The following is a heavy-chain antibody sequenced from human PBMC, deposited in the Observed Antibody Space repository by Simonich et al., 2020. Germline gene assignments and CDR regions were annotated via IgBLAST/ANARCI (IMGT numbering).Heavy chain of an antibody. CDR1: GFTFSSYS. CDR3: ARDSSYYAFDI. V-gene: IGHV3-48*01. Sequence: EVQLVESGGGLVQPGGSLRLSCAASGFTFSSYSMNWVRQAPGKGLEWVSYISSSSSTIYYADSVTGRVTISRDNAKNSLYLQMNSLRAEDTAVYYCARDSSYYAFDIWGQGTMVTVSS. J-gene: IGHJ3*02. D-gene: IGHD5-12*01. CDR2: ISSSSSTI.